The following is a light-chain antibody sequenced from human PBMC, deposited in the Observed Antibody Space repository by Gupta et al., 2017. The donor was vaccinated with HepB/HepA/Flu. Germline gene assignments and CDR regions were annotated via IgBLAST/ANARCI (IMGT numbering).Light chain of an antibody. CDR1: SSNIGAGYD. CDR3: QSYDSSLSGSYVV. V-gene: IGLV1-40*01. J-gene: IGLJ2*01. CDR2: GNS. Sequence: SVLTQPPSVSGAHGQRVTIHCNGGSSNIGAGYDVHWYQQLPGTAPKLLIYGNSNRPSGVPDRFSGSKSGTSASLAITGLQADDEADYYCQSYDSSLSGSYVVFGGGTKLTVL.